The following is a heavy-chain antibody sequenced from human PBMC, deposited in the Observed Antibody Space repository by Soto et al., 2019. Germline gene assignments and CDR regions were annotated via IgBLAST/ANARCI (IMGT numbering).Heavy chain of an antibody. D-gene: IGHD6-19*01. CDR3: ARAVAVAADFDY. J-gene: IGHJ4*02. V-gene: IGHV1-3*05. CDR1: GYTFTGYA. Sequence: QVQLVQSGAEEKKPGASVKVSCKASGYTFTGYAMHWVRQAPGQRLEWMGWINAGNGNTNYSQKFQGRVTITRDTSASTAYRDLSSLRSEDTAVYYCARAVAVAADFDYWGQGTLVTGSS. CDR2: INAGNGNT.